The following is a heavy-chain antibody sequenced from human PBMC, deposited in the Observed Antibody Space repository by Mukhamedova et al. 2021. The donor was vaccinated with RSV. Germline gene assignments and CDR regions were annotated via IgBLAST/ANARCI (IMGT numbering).Heavy chain of an antibody. Sequence: GAFIRYDGSNKYYADSVKGRFTISRDNSKNTLYLQMNSLRAEDTAVYYCAGYCSSTSCLSHHYYYMDVWGKGTTVTVSS. CDR3: AGYCSSTSCLSHHYYYMDV. CDR2: IRYDGSNK. J-gene: IGHJ6*03. D-gene: IGHD2-2*01. V-gene: IGHV3-30*02.